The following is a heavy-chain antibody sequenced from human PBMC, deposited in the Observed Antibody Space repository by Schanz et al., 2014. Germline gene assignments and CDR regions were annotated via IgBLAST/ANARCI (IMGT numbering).Heavy chain of an antibody. CDR1: GYTFSNDD. CDR3: ARSGSSNWYFFDY. CDR2: ISPYTGNT. D-gene: IGHD6-13*01. Sequence: QVRLVQSGTEVKKPGTSVKVSCKTSGYTFSNDDINWVRQAIGQGPEWVGWISPYTGNTHYFDKMEGRVTMTTDTSTSTAYMELRSLRSDDTAMYYCARSGSSNWYFFDYWGQGTLVTVSS. J-gene: IGHJ4*02. V-gene: IGHV1-18*01.